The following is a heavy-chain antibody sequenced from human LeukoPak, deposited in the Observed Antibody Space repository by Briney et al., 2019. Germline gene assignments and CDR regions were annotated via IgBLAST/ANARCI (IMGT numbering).Heavy chain of an antibody. Sequence: PGGSLRLSCAAPGVTLRTAWLCRVRQAPGKGLEWVGRSKSKTDGGTTDCAAPVKDRFTISRDDSSNMLSLQMDRLKTEDIGVYYCATGVGSYWGQGTLVTVSS. CDR1: GVTLRTAW. J-gene: IGHJ4*02. CDR2: SKSKTDGGTT. CDR3: ATGVGSY. V-gene: IGHV3-15*01. D-gene: IGHD2-15*01.